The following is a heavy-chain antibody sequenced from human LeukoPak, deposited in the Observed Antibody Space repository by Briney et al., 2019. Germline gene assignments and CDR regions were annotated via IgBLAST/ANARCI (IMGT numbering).Heavy chain of an antibody. D-gene: IGHD6-6*01. CDR1: GGSITNNNFY. J-gene: IGHJ4*02. CDR3: ARGYSSSDY. V-gene: IGHV4-39*07. CDR2: IYYTGFN. Sequence: SETLSLTCTVAGGSITNNNFYWGWIRQPPGKGLEWIGGIYYTGFNASYPSLKSRVIVSIDTSKNQFSLKLTSVTAADTAVYYCARGYSSSDYWGQGTLVTVSS.